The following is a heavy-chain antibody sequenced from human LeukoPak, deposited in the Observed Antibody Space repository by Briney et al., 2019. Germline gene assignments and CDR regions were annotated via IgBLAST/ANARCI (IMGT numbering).Heavy chain of an antibody. Sequence: SETLSLTCTVSGYSISSGYYWGWIRQPPGKGLEWIGSIYHSGSTYYNPSLKSRVTISVDTSKNQFSLKLSSVTAADTAVYYCARGVVVILTYYFDYWGQGTLVTVSS. J-gene: IGHJ4*02. CDR1: GYSISSGYY. D-gene: IGHD3-22*01. CDR2: IYHSGST. V-gene: IGHV4-38-2*02. CDR3: ARGVVVILTYYFDY.